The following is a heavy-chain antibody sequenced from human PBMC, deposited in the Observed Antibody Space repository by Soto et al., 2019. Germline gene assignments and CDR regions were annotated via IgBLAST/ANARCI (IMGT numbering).Heavy chain of an antibody. V-gene: IGHV1-3*01. CDR3: ARPHRGSGSYPHFDY. CDR1: GYTFTSYA. J-gene: IGHJ4*02. CDR2: INAGNGNT. Sequence: ASVKVSCKASGYTFTSYAMHWVRQAPGQRLEWMGWINAGNGNTKYSQKFQGRVTITRDTSASTAYMELSSLRSEDTAVYYCARPHRGSGSYPHFDYWGQGTLVTVSS. D-gene: IGHD3-10*01.